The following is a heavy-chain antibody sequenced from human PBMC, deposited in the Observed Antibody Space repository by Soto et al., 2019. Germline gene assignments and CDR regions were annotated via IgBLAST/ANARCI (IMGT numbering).Heavy chain of an antibody. CDR3: AGTPGRYNWNYESQYYYYGMDV. J-gene: IGHJ6*02. CDR2: ISYDGSNK. CDR1: GFTFSSYA. D-gene: IGHD1-7*01. V-gene: IGHV3-30-3*01. Sequence: GGALRLSCAASGFTFSSYAMHWVRQAPGKGLEWVAVISYDGSNKYYADSVKGRFTISRDNSKNTLYLQMNSLRAEDTAVYYCAGTPGRYNWNYESQYYYYGMDVRGQGTTVTVS.